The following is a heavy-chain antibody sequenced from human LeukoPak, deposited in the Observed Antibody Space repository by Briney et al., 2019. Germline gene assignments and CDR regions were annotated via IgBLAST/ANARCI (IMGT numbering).Heavy chain of an antibody. J-gene: IGHJ4*02. V-gene: IGHV3-7*05. CDR2: IKEDGSEK. CDR3: ARVAGSKSIDS. Sequence: GGSLRLSCAASGFTSRSYWMSWVRQAPGKGLEWVANIKEDGSEKYYVDSVKGRFTISRDSAKNSLYLQMDSLRAEDTAVYYCARVAGSKSIDSWGQGTLVTVSS. D-gene: IGHD2-15*01. CDR1: GFTSRSYW.